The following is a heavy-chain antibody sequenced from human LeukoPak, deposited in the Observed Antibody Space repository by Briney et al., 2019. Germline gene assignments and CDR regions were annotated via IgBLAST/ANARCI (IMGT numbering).Heavy chain of an antibody. V-gene: IGHV1-18*01. CDR1: GYTFTSYG. D-gene: IGHD1-26*01. CDR2: ISVYNGYT. Sequence: ASVKVSCKASGYTFTSYGINWVRQAPGQGLEWMGWISVYNGYTGYAHKFQGRVTMTTDTSTRTTYMELRGLKSDDTAVYYCARDSGWELKQYYFDHWGQGTLVTVSS. CDR3: ARDSGWELKQYYFDH. J-gene: IGHJ4*02.